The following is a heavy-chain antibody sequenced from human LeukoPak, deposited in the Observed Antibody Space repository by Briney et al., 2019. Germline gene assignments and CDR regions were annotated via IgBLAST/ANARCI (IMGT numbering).Heavy chain of an antibody. J-gene: IGHJ1*01. V-gene: IGHV3-13*01. D-gene: IGHD2-2*01. CDR1: GFTFSSYD. CDR3: ARDCSSTSCLEAFQH. Sequence: GGSLRLSCAASGFTFSSYDMHWVRQATGKGLEWVSAIGTAGDTYYPGSVKGRFTISRENAKNSLYLQMNSLRAEDTAVYYCARDCSSTSCLEAFQHWGQGTLVTVSS. CDR2: IGTAGDT.